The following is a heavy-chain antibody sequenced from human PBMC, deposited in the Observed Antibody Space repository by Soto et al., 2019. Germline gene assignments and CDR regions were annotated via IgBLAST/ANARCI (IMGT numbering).Heavy chain of an antibody. CDR1: GFSFTTYW. J-gene: IGHJ4*02. CDR3: ARSYYFDSSGYYSPFDY. Sequence: GESLKISCKGSGFSFTTYWINWVRQMPGKGLEWMGRIDPSDSYTKYSPSFQGHVTISTDKSITTAYLQWSGLKASDTAMYYCARSYYFDSSGYYSPFDYWGQGSLVTVSS. V-gene: IGHV5-10-1*01. D-gene: IGHD3-22*01. CDR2: IDPSDSYT.